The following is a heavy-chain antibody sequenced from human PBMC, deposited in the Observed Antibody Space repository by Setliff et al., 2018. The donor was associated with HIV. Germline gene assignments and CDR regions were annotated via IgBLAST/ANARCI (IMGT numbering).Heavy chain of an antibody. V-gene: IGHV4-39*01. D-gene: IGHD2-15*01. CDR3: ARRRCSAASCPDNSWNWLGP. CDR2: IYYSGST. CDR1: GGSISSNNYF. J-gene: IGHJ5*02. Sequence: PSETLSLTCTVSGGSISSNNYFWGWIRQPPEKGLEWIGSIYYSGSTYYNPSLKSRVTISIDTSRNQFSLKLTSVTAADTAMYYCARRRCSAASCPDNSWNWLGPWGQGTLVTVSS.